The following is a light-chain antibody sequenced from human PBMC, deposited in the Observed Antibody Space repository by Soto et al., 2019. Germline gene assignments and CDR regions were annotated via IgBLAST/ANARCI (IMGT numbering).Light chain of an antibody. CDR1: QSVSNNY. CDR2: GAS. CDR3: QQRNNWPIT. J-gene: IGKJ5*01. V-gene: IGKV3-11*01. Sequence: EIVLTQSPGTLSLSPVERATLSCIASQSVSNNYLAWYQQKPGQAPRLLIYGASNRATGIPARFSGSGSGTDFTLTISSLEPEDFALYYCQQRNNWPITFGQGTRLEIK.